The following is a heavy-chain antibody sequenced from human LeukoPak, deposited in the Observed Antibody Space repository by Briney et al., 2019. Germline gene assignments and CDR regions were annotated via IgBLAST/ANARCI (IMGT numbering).Heavy chain of an antibody. CDR3: ARSRRWLHPYFDY. J-gene: IGHJ4*02. CDR2: INHSGST. Sequence: SETLSLTCTVSGGSISSYYWSWIRQPPGKGLEWIGEINHSGSTNYNPSLKSRVTISVDTSKNQFPLKLSSVTAADTAVYYCARSRRWLHPYFDYWGQGTLVTVSS. CDR1: GGSISSYY. D-gene: IGHD5-24*01. V-gene: IGHV4-34*01.